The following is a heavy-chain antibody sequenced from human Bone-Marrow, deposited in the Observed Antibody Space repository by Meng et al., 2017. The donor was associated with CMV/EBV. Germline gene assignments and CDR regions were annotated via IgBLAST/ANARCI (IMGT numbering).Heavy chain of an antibody. V-gene: IGHV1-2*06. J-gene: IGHJ4*02. D-gene: IGHD7-27*01. Sequence: WKTSGSWFNRFYIVWVRQAPGRGLEWMGHINPKSADTNYAQKFAGRVSMTRDTSIATVYMELSSLRSDDTALYYCTRRPLGSTRPFDYWGQGTLVTVSS. CDR3: TRRPLGSTRPFDY. CDR2: INPKSADT. CDR1: GSWFNRFY.